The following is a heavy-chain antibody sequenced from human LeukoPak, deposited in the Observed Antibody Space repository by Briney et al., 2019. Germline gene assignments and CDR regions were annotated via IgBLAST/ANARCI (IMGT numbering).Heavy chain of an antibody. CDR2: INPNSGGT. CDR1: GYTFTGFH. CDR3: TRLSGDNWNYGGNFDS. D-gene: IGHD1-7*01. V-gene: IGHV1-2*02. Sequence: GASVKVSCKASGYTFTGFHMLWVRQAPGQGLEWMGWINPNSGGTNYAQKFQGRVTMTRDTSISTVYMELSRLRSDDTAVYYCTRLSGDNWNYGGNFDSWGQGTLVTVSS. J-gene: IGHJ4*02.